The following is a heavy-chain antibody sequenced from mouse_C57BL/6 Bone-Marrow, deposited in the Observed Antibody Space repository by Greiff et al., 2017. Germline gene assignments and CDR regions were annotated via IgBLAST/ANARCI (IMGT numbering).Heavy chain of an antibody. D-gene: IGHD2-4*01. CDR3: ARPHYYDYDVAWFAY. CDR1: GFTFSSYT. V-gene: IGHV5-9*01. Sequence: EVHLVESGGGLVKPGGSLKLSCAASGFTFSSYTMSWVRQTPEKRLEWVATISGGGGNTYYPDSVKGRFTISRDNAKNTLYLQMSSLRSEDTALYYCARPHYYDYDVAWFAYWGQGTLVTVSA. J-gene: IGHJ3*01. CDR2: ISGGGGNT.